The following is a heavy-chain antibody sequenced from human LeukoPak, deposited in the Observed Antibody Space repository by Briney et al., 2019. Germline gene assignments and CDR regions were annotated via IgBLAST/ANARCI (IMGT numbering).Heavy chain of an antibody. CDR3: ARDGGYSYGSYYYYMDV. Sequence: SVKVSCKASGGTFSSYAISWVRQAPGQGLEWMGGIIPIFGTANYAQKFQGRVTITTDESTSTAYMELSSLRSEDTAVYYCARDGGYSYGSYYYYMDVWGKGPTVTVSS. J-gene: IGHJ6*03. D-gene: IGHD5-18*01. CDR2: IIPIFGTA. V-gene: IGHV1-69*05. CDR1: GGTFSSYA.